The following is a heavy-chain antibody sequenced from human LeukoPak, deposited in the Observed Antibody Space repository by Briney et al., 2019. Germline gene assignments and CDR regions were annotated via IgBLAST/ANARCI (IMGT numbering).Heavy chain of an antibody. V-gene: IGHV3-74*01. CDR3: ARAPAVAGKNY. CDR2: INTDGSST. Sequence: PGGSLRLSCAASGFTFSSYWMHWVRQAPGKGLVWVSRINTDGSSTSYADSVKGRFTISRDNAKNSLYLQMNSLRAEDTAVYYCARAPAVAGKNYWGQGTLVTVSS. J-gene: IGHJ4*02. D-gene: IGHD6-19*01. CDR1: GFTFSSYW.